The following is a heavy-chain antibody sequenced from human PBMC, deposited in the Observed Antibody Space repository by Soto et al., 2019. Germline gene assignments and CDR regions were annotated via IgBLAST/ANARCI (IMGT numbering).Heavy chain of an antibody. V-gene: IGHV3-23*01. CDR1: GFTFSSYA. J-gene: IGHJ4*02. CDR3: AKIERGGYCSSTSCRDY. D-gene: IGHD2-2*01. CDR2: ISGSGGST. Sequence: EVQLLESGGGLVQPGGSLRLSCAASGFTFSSYAMSWVRQAPGKGLEWVSAISGSGGSTYYADSVKGRFTISRDNSKNPLYLQMNGLRAEDTAVYYCAKIERGGYCSSTSCRDYWGQGTLVTVSS.